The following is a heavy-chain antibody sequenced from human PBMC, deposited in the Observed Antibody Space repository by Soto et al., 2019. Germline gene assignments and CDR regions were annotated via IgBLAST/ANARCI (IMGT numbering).Heavy chain of an antibody. CDR1: GGTFSSYA. Sequence: QVQLVQSGAEVKKPGSSVKVSCKASGGTFSSYAISWVRQAPGQGLEWMGGIIPIFGTANYAQKFQGRVKITADESTSTAYMELSSLRSEDTAVYYCARKVRHYYDSSGDAFDIWGQGTMVTVSS. CDR2: IIPIFGTA. V-gene: IGHV1-69*12. CDR3: ARKVRHYYDSSGDAFDI. D-gene: IGHD3-22*01. J-gene: IGHJ3*02.